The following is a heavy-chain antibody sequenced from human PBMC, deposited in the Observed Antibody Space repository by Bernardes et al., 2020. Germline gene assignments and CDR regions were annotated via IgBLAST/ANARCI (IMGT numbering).Heavy chain of an antibody. CDR1: GGSISSSNW. CDR3: ARSGVVPAVGNWFDP. CDR2: IYHSGST. Sequence: SETLSLTCALSGGSISSSNWWSWVRQPPGKGLEWIGEIYHSGSTNYNPSLKSRVTISVDKSKNQFSLKLSSVTAADTAVYYCARSGVVPAVGNWFDPWGQGTLGTGSS. V-gene: IGHV4-4*02. J-gene: IGHJ5*02. D-gene: IGHD2-2*01.